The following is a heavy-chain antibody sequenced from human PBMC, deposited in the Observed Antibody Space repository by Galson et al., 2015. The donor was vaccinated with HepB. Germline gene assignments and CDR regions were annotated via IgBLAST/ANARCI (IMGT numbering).Heavy chain of an antibody. V-gene: IGHV1-46*01. Sequence: SVKVSCKASGYTFTSYYMHWVRQAPGQGLEWMGIINPSGGSTSYAQKLQGRVTMTRDTSTSTVYMELSSLRSEDTAVYYCARDLPPPSLRAHVVVPAAIGYWGQGTLVTVSS. CDR3: ARDLPPPSLRAHVVVPAAIGY. CDR2: INPSGGST. D-gene: IGHD2-2*01. CDR1: GYTFTSYY. J-gene: IGHJ4*02.